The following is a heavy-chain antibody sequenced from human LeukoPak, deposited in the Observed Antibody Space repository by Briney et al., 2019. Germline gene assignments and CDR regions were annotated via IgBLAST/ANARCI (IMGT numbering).Heavy chain of an antibody. CDR3: ARDSSGWSIDY. Sequence: ASVKVSCKASGYTFTGYYMHWVRQAPGQGLEWMGIINPSGGSTSYAQKFQGRVTMTRDTSTSTVYMELSSLRSEDTAMYYCARDSSGWSIDYWGQGTLVTVSS. D-gene: IGHD6-19*01. J-gene: IGHJ4*02. CDR2: INPSGGST. V-gene: IGHV1-46*01. CDR1: GYTFTGYY.